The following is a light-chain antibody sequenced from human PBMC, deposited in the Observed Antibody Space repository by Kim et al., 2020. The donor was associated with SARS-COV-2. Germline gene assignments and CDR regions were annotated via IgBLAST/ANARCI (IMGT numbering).Light chain of an antibody. V-gene: IGLV1-47*01. CDR3: ASWDDSLTPLYV. CDR2: RNN. Sequence: QTVIFSCSGNNSNIGSHYVYWYQQFPGTAPRLLISRNNLRPSGVPDRFSGSKSGTSASLTISGLRSEDEADYYCASWDDSLTPLYVFATGTKVTVL. J-gene: IGLJ1*01. CDR1: NSNIGSHY.